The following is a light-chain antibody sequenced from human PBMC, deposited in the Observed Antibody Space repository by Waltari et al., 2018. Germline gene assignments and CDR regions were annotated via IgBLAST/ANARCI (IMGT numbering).Light chain of an antibody. J-gene: IGLJ2*01. Sequence: SSELTQDPAVSVALGQTVRITCQGDSLRSYYASWYQQKPGQAPGLVIYGKHNRPSGIPDRFSGASSGNTASLTITGAQAEDEADYYCNSRDSSGNPHVVFGGGTKLTVL. CDR2: GKH. CDR1: SLRSYY. V-gene: IGLV3-19*01. CDR3: NSRDSSGNPHVV.